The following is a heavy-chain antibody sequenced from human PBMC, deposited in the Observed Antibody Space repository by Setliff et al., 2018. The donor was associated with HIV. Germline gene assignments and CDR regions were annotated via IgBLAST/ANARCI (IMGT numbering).Heavy chain of an antibody. J-gene: IGHJ4*02. V-gene: IGHV3-23*01. D-gene: IGHD1-26*01. CDR1: AFTFNKYA. CDR2: ISDTGDYI. Sequence: GGSLRLSCTASAFTFNKYAMAWVRQAPGKGLEWVSAISDTGDYIYYADSVKGRFTISRDNSADTVYLQMTGLRADDTAVYFCARLAHPRYSGNYYGTSAGTFDYWGQGTLVTVSS. CDR3: ARLAHPRYSGNYYGTSAGTFDY.